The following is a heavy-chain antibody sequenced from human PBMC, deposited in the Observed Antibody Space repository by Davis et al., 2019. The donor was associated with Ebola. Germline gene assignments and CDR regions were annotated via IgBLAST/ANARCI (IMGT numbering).Heavy chain of an antibody. CDR2: INAGNGNT. CDR3: ARDVRGITGPSEY. D-gene: IGHD1-1*01. J-gene: IGHJ4*02. V-gene: IGHV1-3*01. CDR1: GYTFTTYA. Sequence: AASVKVSCKASGYTFTTYAIHWVRQAPGQRLEWMGWINAGNGNTNYAQKVQGRITMTTDTSTSTAYMELRSLRSDDTARYYCARDVRGITGPSEYWGQGTLVTVSS.